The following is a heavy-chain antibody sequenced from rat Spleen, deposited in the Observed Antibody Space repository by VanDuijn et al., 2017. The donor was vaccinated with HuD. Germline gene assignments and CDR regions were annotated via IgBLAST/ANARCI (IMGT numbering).Heavy chain of an antibody. CDR3: TTPLGGDWFAY. D-gene: IGHD4-3*01. Sequence: EVQLVESGGGLVQPGRSMKLSCAGSGFTFSNYGMAWVRQAPKKGLEWVAYISYDGGSTYYRDSVKGRFTVSRDNAKSTLYLKMDSLKSEDTATYYCTTPLGGDWFAYWGQGTLVTVSS. J-gene: IGHJ3*01. V-gene: IGHV5-20*01. CDR1: GFTFSNYG. CDR2: ISYDGGST.